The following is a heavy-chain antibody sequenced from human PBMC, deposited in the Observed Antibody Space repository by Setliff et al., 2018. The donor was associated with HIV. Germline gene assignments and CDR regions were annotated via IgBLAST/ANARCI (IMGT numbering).Heavy chain of an antibody. CDR3: ARSPRIGVAGEFEY. D-gene: IGHD6-19*01. V-gene: IGHV4-4*09. Sequence: ETLSLTCTVSGDSISNYYWSWVRQPPGKGLEWIGYIYTTGSTNYNPSLKSRVTMSVDTSKNQFSLKVNSVTAADTAVYYCARSPRIGVAGEFEYWGQGTLVTVSS. J-gene: IGHJ4*02. CDR2: IYTTGST. CDR1: GDSISNYY.